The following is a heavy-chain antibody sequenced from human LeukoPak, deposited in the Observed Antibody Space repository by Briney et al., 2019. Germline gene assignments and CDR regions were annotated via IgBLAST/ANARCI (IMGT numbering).Heavy chain of an antibody. D-gene: IGHD3-9*01. J-gene: IGHJ6*02. CDR3: ASWRNYDILTGYARRHYYYGMDV. V-gene: IGHV4-39*07. Sequence: PSETLSLTCSVSGASTTNSRYYWVWIRQPPGKGLEWIGEIYHSGSTNYNPSLKSRVTISVDKSKNQFSLKLSSVTAADTAVYYCASWRNYDILTGYARRHYYYGMDVWGQGTTVTVSS. CDR1: GASTTNSRYY. CDR2: IYHSGST.